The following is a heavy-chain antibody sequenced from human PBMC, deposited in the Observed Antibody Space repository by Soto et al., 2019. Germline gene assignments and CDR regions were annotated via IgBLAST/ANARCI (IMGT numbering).Heavy chain of an antibody. J-gene: IGHJ4*02. V-gene: IGHV4-59*01. D-gene: IGHD6-25*01. CDR2: IYYTGST. CDR1: GVSINNYY. Sequence: SETLSLTCTVSGVSINNYYWTWIRQPPGKRLEWIGAIYYTGSTTYNASLTSRVTFSGDTSKSQSSLSLTSVTAADTAVYFCSKVVSGGHHDYWGQGTLVTVS. CDR3: SKVVSGGHHDY.